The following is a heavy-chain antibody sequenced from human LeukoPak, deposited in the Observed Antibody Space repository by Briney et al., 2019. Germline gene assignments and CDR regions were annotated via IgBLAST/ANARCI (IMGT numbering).Heavy chain of an antibody. CDR3: GKEGGA. D-gene: IGHD3-16*01. Sequence: GGSLRLSCAASGFTFSSFTMTWVRQAPGKGLEWVSAIGGRGGSTHYADSLEGRFTIARDNSKDMVYLQMNSLKVEDTAIYYCGKEGGAWGQGTKVTVSS. J-gene: IGHJ5*02. V-gene: IGHV3-23*01. CDR2: IGGRGGST. CDR1: GFTFSSFT.